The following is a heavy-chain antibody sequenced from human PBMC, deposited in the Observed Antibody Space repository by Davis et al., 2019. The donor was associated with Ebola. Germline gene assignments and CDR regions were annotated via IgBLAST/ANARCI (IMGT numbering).Heavy chain of an antibody. Sequence: GESLKISCAASGFTFSSYGMHWVRQAPGKGLEWVAVIWSDGGNKYYAESVKGRFTVSRDNSKNTLYLQMNSLRAEDTAVYYCAKEKTVSSSWVSGGMDVWGQGTTVTVSS. D-gene: IGHD6-13*01. J-gene: IGHJ6*02. CDR3: AKEKTVSSSWVSGGMDV. CDR1: GFTFSSYG. V-gene: IGHV3-33*06. CDR2: IWSDGGNK.